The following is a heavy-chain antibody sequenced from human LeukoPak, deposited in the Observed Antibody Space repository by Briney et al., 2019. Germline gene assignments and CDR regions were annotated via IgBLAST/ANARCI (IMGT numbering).Heavy chain of an antibody. D-gene: IGHD3/OR15-3a*01. CDR3: ARDLGLYYYYMDV. Sequence: ASVRVSCKASGYTFTSYGISWVRQAPGQGLQWMGWISAYSGNTHYPQKLQGRVTMTTDTSTSTAYMELRSLRSDDTAVYYCARDLGLYYYYMDVWGKGTTVTISS. J-gene: IGHJ6*03. CDR1: GYTFTSYG. CDR2: ISAYSGNT. V-gene: IGHV1-18*01.